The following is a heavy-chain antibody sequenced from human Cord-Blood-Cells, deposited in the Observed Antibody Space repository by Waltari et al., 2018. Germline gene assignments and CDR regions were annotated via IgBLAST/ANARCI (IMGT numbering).Heavy chain of an antibody. CDR2: IWYDGSNK. V-gene: IGHV3-33*01. CDR1: GFTFSSYG. J-gene: IGHJ6*02. Sequence: QVQLVESGGGVVQPGRSLRLSCAASGFTFSSYGMHWVRQAPGKGLEWVAVIWYDGSNKYYADSVKGRFTISRDNSKNTLYLQMNSLRAEDTAVYYCARDVGRYSSSSYYYGMDVWGQGTTVTVSS. CDR3: ARDVGRYSSSSYYYGMDV. D-gene: IGHD6-6*01.